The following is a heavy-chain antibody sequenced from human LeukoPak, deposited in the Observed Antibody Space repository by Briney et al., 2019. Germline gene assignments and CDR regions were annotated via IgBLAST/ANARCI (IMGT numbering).Heavy chain of an antibody. CDR3: AKDPGYYDSSGWAH. CDR2: IRYDGSNK. D-gene: IGHD3-22*01. V-gene: IGHV3-30*02. CDR1: GFTFSSYG. Sequence: GGSLRLSCAASGFTFSSYGMHWVRQAPGKGLEWVAFIRYDGSNKYYADSVKGRFTISRDNSKNTLYLQMNSLRAEDTAVYYCAKDPGYYDSSGWAHWGQGTLVTVSS. J-gene: IGHJ1*01.